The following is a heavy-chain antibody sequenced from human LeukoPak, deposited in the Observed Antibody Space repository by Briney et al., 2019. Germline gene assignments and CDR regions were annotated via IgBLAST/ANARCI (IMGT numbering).Heavy chain of an antibody. D-gene: IGHD3-22*01. CDR2: INPDSGGT. CDR3: ARRMAESYYDSSGYPSLGY. CDR1: GYTFIGYY. J-gene: IGHJ4*02. V-gene: IGHV1-2*02. Sequence: ASVKVSCKASGYTFIGYYMHWGRQAPGQGVEWMGWINPDSGGTNYAQQFQGRVTMTRDTSISTAYMDLSRLTSDDTGVYYCARRMAESYYDSSGYPSLGYWGQGTLVTVSS.